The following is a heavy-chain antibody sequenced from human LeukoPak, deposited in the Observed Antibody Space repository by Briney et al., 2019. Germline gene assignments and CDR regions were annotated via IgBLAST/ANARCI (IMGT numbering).Heavy chain of an antibody. V-gene: IGHV1-69*04. Sequence: SVKVSCKASGCTFSSYAISWVRQAPGQGLEWMGRIIPIFGIANYAQKFQGRVTITADKSTSTAYMELSSLRSEDTAVYYCAREDEDIVVVPAAFAWWFDPWGQGTLVTVSS. D-gene: IGHD2-2*01. J-gene: IGHJ5*02. CDR3: AREDEDIVVVPAAFAWWFDP. CDR2: IIPIFGIA. CDR1: GCTFSSYA.